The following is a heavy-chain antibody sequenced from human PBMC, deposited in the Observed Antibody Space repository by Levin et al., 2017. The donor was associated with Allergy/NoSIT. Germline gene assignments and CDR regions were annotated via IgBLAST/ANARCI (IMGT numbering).Heavy chain of an antibody. CDR1: GFTFRSYS. Sequence: ASVKVSCAASGFTFRSYSMNWVRQAPGKGLEWVSTISSSSSYIYYAESVKGRFTISRDNAKNSVYLQMSSLRAEDTAVYYCSRDLSFGNPQGFDCWGQGTLVTVSS. D-gene: IGHD1-14*01. CDR2: ISSSSSYI. J-gene: IGHJ4*02. V-gene: IGHV3-21*01. CDR3: SRDLSFGNPQGFDC.